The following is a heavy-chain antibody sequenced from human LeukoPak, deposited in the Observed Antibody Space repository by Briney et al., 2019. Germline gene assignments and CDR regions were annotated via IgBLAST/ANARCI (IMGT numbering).Heavy chain of an antibody. J-gene: IGHJ3*02. D-gene: IGHD3-22*01. Sequence: PSETLSLTCTVSGGSISPNYWSWIRQPPGKGPEWIGYIYYTGNTNYNPSLKSRVTISIDKSKSQFSLKLSSLTAADTAVYYCARLLDYDSSGYPDTFDIWGQGTLVTVSS. V-gene: IGHV4-59*01. CDR2: IYYTGNT. CDR1: GGSISPNY. CDR3: ARLLDYDSSGYPDTFDI.